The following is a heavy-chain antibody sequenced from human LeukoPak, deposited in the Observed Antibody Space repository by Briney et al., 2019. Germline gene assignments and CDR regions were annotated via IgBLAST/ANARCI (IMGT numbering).Heavy chain of an antibody. Sequence: GGSLRLSCAASGFTFSSYGIHWVRQAPGKGLEWVAVIWYDGSNKYYADSVKGRFTISRDNSKNTLYLQMNSLRAEDTAVYYCAKPIGTPGSYDYWGQGTLVTVSS. D-gene: IGHD6-13*01. CDR3: AKPIGTPGSYDY. CDR1: GFTFSSYG. V-gene: IGHV3-33*06. J-gene: IGHJ4*02. CDR2: IWYDGSNK.